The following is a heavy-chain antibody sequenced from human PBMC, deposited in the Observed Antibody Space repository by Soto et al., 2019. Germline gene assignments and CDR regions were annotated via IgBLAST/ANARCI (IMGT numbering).Heavy chain of an antibody. J-gene: IGHJ4*02. D-gene: IGHD2-8*01. V-gene: IGHV4-39*01. Sequence: ASETLSLTCTVSGGSVSNSNYYWGWIRQSPGKGLEWIGSVYYRGRSYSKSSVKSRVTISVDTSKNQFSLNLNSVTASDTAVYFCVSQRTSVLTQAYFDYWGPGALVTVSS. CDR3: VSQRTSVLTQAYFDY. CDR1: GGSVSNSNYY. CDR2: VYYRGRS.